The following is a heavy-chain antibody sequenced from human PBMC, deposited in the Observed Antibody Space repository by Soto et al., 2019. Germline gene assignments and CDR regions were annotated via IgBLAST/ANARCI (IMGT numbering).Heavy chain of an antibody. CDR1: GGSISSYS. J-gene: IGHJ5*02. CDR3: ARDLGYSSSSLGWFDP. D-gene: IGHD6-6*01. CDR2: INYSGST. V-gene: IGHV4-59*01. Sequence: QAQLQESGPGLVKPSETLSLTCTVPGGSISSYSWSWIRQPPGKGLEWTGHINYSGSTNYNPSLKIRVTISVDMSKNQFSLKLSSVTAADTAIYYCARDLGYSSSSLGWFDPWGQGTLVTVSS.